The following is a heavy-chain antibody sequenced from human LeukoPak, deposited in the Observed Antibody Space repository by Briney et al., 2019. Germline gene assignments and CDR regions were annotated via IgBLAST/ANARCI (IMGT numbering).Heavy chain of an antibody. CDR1: GFTFSSYA. CDR3: ARAPLLRFLEEGGYFDY. V-gene: IGHV3-7*01. D-gene: IGHD3-3*01. Sequence: PGGSLRLSCAASGFTFSSYAMSWVRQAPGKGLEWVANIKQDGSEKYYVDSVKGRFTISRDNAKNSLYLQMNSLRAEDTAVYYCARAPLLRFLEEGGYFDYWGQGTLVTVSS. CDR2: IKQDGSEK. J-gene: IGHJ4*02.